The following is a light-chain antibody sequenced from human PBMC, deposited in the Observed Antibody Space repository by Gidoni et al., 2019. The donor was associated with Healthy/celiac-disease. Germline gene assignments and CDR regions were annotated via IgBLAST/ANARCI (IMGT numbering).Light chain of an antibody. Sequence: EIVLTQSPGTLSLSPGERAPLSCRARQSVSSSDLAWYQQKPGQAPRLLIYGASSRATGIPDRFSGSGSGTDFTLTISRLEPEDFAVYYCQQYGSSPQTFGQGTKVEIK. CDR3: QQYGSSPQT. V-gene: IGKV3-20*01. CDR2: GAS. J-gene: IGKJ1*01. CDR1: QSVSSSD.